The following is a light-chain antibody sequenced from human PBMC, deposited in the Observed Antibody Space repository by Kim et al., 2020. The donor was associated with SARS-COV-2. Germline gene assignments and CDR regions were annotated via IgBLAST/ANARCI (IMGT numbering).Light chain of an antibody. V-gene: IGKV1-5*01. CDR2: DAS. CDR1: QNIFSW. J-gene: IGKJ1*01. Sequence: DIQMTQSPSTLSASVGDRVTITCRASQNIFSWLAWYQQKPGKAPKLLIYDASSLEGGVPPRFSGSGSGTEFTLSISSLQPDDFATYYCQQYNTYWTFGQGTKVEIK. CDR3: QQYNTYWT.